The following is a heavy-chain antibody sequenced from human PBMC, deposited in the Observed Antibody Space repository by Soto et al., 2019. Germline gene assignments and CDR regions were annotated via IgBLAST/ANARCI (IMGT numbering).Heavy chain of an antibody. J-gene: IGHJ5*02. CDR1: GVHVARNSAA. CDR3: ARELTIFLNGFDP. V-gene: IGHV6-1*01. CDR2: TYYRSKWYN. D-gene: IGHD3-9*01. Sequence: PSASLSINPANSGVHVARNSAAWNSIRPSPSRGLEWLGRTYYRSKWYNDYAVSVKSRITINPDTSKNQFSLQLNSVTPEDTAVYYCARELTIFLNGFDPGGQGTLVT.